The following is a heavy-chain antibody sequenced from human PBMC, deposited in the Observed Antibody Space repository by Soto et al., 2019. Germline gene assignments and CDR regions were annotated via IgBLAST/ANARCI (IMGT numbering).Heavy chain of an antibody. V-gene: IGHV3-48*01. J-gene: IGHJ5*02. CDR2: ISSSSSTI. Sequence: GGSLRLSCAASGFTFSSYSMNWVRQAPGKGLEWVSYISSSSSTIYYADSVKGRFTISRDNAKNSLYLQMNSLRAEDTAVYYCARDLGRITIFGVVTKPPDWFDPWGQGTLVTVSS. D-gene: IGHD3-3*01. CDR3: ARDLGRITIFGVVTKPPDWFDP. CDR1: GFTFSSYS.